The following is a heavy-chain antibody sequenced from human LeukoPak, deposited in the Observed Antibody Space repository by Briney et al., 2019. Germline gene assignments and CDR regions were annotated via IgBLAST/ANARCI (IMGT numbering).Heavy chain of an antibody. CDR3: ARARYCSSTPCYFYYSYMDV. D-gene: IGHD2-2*01. V-gene: IGHV1-2*02. CDR1: GYTFTGYY. Sequence: ASVTVSCKASGYTFTGYYMHWVRQAPGQGLEWMGWINPNSGGTKYAQTIQGRVTITRDTSIRTAYREVSRLRSDETGVYYCARARYCSSTPCYFYYSYMDVWGKGPTVTVSS. J-gene: IGHJ6*03. CDR2: INPNSGGT.